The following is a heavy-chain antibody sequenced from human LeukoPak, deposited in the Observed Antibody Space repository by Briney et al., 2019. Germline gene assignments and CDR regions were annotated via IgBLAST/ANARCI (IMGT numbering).Heavy chain of an antibody. CDR2: IYYSGST. CDR3: ARDRAWVRGVTVYYYSMDV. D-gene: IGHD3-10*01. V-gene: IGHV4-59*01. Sequence: SETLSLTCTVSGGSISSYYWSWIRQPPGKGLEWIGYIYYSGSTNYNPSLKSRVTISVDTSKNQFSLKLSSVTAADTAVYYCARDRAWVRGVTVYYYSMDVWGQGTTVTVSS. J-gene: IGHJ6*02. CDR1: GGSISSYY.